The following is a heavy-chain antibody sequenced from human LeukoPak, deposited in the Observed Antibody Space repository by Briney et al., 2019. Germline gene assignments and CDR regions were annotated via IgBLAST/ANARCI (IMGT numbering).Heavy chain of an antibody. J-gene: IGHJ5*02. CDR2: IYPGDSDT. Sequence: GESLKISCKGSGYSFTSYWIGWVRQMPGKGLEWMGIIYPGDSDTRYSPSFQGQGTISADKSISTAYLQWSSLKASDTAMYYCARGTAAAGPYNWFDPWGQGTLVTASS. CDR1: GYSFTSYW. CDR3: ARGTAAAGPYNWFDP. V-gene: IGHV5-51*01. D-gene: IGHD6-13*01.